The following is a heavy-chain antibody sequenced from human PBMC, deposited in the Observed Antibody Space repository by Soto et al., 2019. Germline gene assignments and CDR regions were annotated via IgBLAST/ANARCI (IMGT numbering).Heavy chain of an antibody. CDR1: GFTVSSSY. Sequence: GGSLRLSCEASGFTVSSSYMSWVRQAPGKGLEWVSIIYSDGSTYYADSVKGRFTLSRDDSKNTLFLQINSLRAEDTAVYYCASRINSYGAYDYWSQGTLVTVSS. J-gene: IGHJ4*01. CDR2: IYSDGST. V-gene: IGHV3-66*01. CDR3: ASRINSYGAYDY. D-gene: IGHD4-17*01.